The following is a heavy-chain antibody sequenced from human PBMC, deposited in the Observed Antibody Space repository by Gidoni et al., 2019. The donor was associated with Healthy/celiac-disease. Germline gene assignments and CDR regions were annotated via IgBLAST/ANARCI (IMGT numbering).Heavy chain of an antibody. J-gene: IGHJ5*02. CDR3: ARHIQEYSSSSSRFDP. V-gene: IGHV4-39*01. CDR1: GGSISSSSYY. D-gene: IGHD6-6*01. Sequence: QLQLQESGPGLVKPSETLSLTCTVSGGSISSSSYYWGWTRPPPGKGLEWIGSIYYSGSTYYNPSLKSRVTISVDTSKNQFSLKLSSVTAADTAVYYCARHIQEYSSSSSRFDPWGQGTLVTVSS. CDR2: IYYSGST.